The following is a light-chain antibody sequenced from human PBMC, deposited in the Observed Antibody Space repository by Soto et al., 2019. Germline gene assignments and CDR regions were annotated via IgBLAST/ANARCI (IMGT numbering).Light chain of an antibody. CDR1: QIVSTTY. Sequence: EIVLTQSPGTLSLSPGERAILSCRASQIVSTTYLAWYQQKPGQAPRLLIYAASTRATGIPDRFSGSGSGTDFTLTISRLEPEDFAVYYCQQYDTSPRTFGQGTKVDIK. CDR3: QQYDTSPRT. V-gene: IGKV3-20*01. J-gene: IGKJ1*01. CDR2: AAS.